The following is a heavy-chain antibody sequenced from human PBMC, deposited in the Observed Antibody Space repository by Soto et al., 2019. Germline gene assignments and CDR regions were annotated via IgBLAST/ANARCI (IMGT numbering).Heavy chain of an antibody. CDR1: GFSLTTSGVG. J-gene: IGHJ4*02. D-gene: IGHD3-3*01. CDR2: IYWDDDK. Sequence: QITLNESGPTQVKPRQTLTLTCTFSGFSLTTSGVGVGWIRQSPGKAPEWLALIYWDDDKRYSPYLKSRLNITKDTSKNQVVLTMADLDPADTATYYCAHRVLRTVFGLVTTTAIYFDFWGQGTPVAVSS. V-gene: IGHV2-5*02. CDR3: AHRVLRTVFGLVTTTAIYFDF.